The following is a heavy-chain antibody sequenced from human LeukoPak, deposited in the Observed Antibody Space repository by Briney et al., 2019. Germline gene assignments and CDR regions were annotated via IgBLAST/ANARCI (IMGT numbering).Heavy chain of an antibody. J-gene: IGHJ4*02. CDR1: GGSMSSYY. D-gene: IGHD6-13*01. Sequence: SETLSLTCSVSGGSMSSYYWGWIRQPPGKGLEWIGSIYYSGSTYYNPSLKSRVTISVDTSKNQFSLKLSSVTAADTAVYYCARHIAAAGRAPDYWGQGTLVTVSS. V-gene: IGHV4-39*01. CDR3: ARHIAAAGRAPDY. CDR2: IYYSGST.